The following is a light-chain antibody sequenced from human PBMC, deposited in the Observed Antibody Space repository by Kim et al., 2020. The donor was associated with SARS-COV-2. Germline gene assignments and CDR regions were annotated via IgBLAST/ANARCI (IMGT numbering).Light chain of an antibody. CDR2: AAS. CDR1: QSIANN. CDR3: QQYDGYPRT. Sequence: ASVGDRVIITCRARQSIANNVAWFQQKPGKAPKALFYAASSLESGVPSRFSGSGSGTDFILTISSLQPEDYATYYCQQYDGYPRTFGQGTKVDIK. J-gene: IGKJ1*01. V-gene: IGKV1-16*01.